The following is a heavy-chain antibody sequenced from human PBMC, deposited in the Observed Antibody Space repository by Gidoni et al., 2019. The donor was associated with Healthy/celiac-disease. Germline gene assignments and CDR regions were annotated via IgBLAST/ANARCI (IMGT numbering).Heavy chain of an antibody. CDR2: ISGDGGST. V-gene: IGHV3-43*02. CDR3: AKDRLKTSGGSRINDY. D-gene: IGHD2-15*01. Sequence: EVQLVESGGGVVQPGGSLRLSCAASGFTFDDYAMHWVRQAPGKGLEWVSLISGDGGSTYYADSVKGRFSISRDNSKNSLYLQMNSPRTEDTALYYCAKDRLKTSGGSRINDYWGQGTLVTVSS. CDR1: GFTFDDYA. J-gene: IGHJ4*02.